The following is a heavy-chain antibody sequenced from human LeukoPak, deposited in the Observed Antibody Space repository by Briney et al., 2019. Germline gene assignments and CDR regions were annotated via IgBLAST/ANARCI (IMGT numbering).Heavy chain of an antibody. D-gene: IGHD2-2*01. CDR2: ISYDGISK. J-gene: IGHJ6*02. CDR3: ARCTVPWRYHRGMDV. V-gene: IGHV3-30*03. CDR1: GFSFSNYG. Sequence: PGGSLRLSCAASGFSFSNYGMHWVRQAPGKGLEWVAIISYDGISKYYGDSVKGRFIISRDNSKNTLYLHMNSLKPEDTAVYYCARCTVPWRYHRGMDVWGRGTTVTVSS.